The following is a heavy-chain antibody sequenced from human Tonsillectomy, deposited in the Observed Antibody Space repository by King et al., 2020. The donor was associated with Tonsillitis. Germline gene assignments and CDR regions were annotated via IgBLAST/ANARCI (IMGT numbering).Heavy chain of an antibody. CDR2: IIPILGVP. CDR1: GDTFSSYL. J-gene: IGHJ4*02. CDR3: ARDLQPVSLDY. D-gene: IGHD2/OR15-2a*01. Sequence: QVQLVESGAEVKKPGSSVKVSCKASGDTFSSYLISWVRQAPRQGLEWMGRIIPILGVPNYAQKFQGRVTITADRSTSTVYMELSSLTSDDTAVYFCARDLQPVSLDYWGQGTLVTVSS. V-gene: IGHV1-69*09.